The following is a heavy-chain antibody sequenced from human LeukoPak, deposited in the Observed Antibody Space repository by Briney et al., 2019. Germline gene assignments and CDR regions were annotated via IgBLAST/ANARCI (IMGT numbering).Heavy chain of an antibody. J-gene: IGHJ4*02. CDR2: IYYTGDN. CDR3: ARVRDGSGSLDY. Sequence: SETLSLTCSVSGASISDSYWTWIRQPPGKTLEWIGYIYYTGDNDYNPSLKSRVTMSVDTSKNQFSLKLSSVTAADTAVYYCARVRDGSGSLDYWGQGTLVTVSS. V-gene: IGHV4-59*01. CDR1: GASISDSY. D-gene: IGHD3-10*01.